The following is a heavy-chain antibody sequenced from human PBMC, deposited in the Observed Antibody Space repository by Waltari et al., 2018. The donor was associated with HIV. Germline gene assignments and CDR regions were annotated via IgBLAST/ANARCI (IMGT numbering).Heavy chain of an antibody. CDR2: ISSTSMHR. CDR1: GFSFSFFS. J-gene: IGHJ5*02. CDR3: ARGGAGATAEDLFDP. D-gene: IGHD1-26*01. V-gene: IGHV3-21*01. Sequence: EVQLVESGGGLVEPGGSLRLSCAPSGFSFSFFSMTWVGQAPGKGLEWVSSISSTSMHRFYADAVGGRFTISRDNAKNSLDLQMNSLKAEDTAVYYCARGGAGATAEDLFDPWGQGTLVTVSS.